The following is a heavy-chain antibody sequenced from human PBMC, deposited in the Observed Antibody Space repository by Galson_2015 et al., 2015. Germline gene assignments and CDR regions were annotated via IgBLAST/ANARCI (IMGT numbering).Heavy chain of an antibody. V-gene: IGHV3-30*04. D-gene: IGHD3-16*02. J-gene: IGHJ4*02. Sequence: LRLSCAASGFAFSSYAMHWVRQAPGKGLEWVAVISYDGSNKYYADSVKGRFTISRDNSKNTLYLQMNSLRAEDTAVYYCASGPHLGELSLYPLDYWGQGTLVTVSS. CDR1: GFAFSSYA. CDR3: ASGPHLGELSLYPLDY. CDR2: ISYDGSNK.